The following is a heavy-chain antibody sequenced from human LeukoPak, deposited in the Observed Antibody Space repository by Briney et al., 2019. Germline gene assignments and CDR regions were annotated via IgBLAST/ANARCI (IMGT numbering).Heavy chain of an antibody. J-gene: IGHJ4*02. CDR2: INPNSGGT. V-gene: IGHV1-2*06. CDR1: GYTFTDYC. CDR3: AKSIWRGGKDGFDY. Sequence: ASVKVSCKASGYTFTDYCMHWVGQAPGQGLEWMGRINPNSGGTKYAQKFEGRATMTRDTSISTAYMELSRLRSDDTAVYYCAKSIWRGGKDGFDYWGQGTLVTVSS. D-gene: IGHD3-16*01.